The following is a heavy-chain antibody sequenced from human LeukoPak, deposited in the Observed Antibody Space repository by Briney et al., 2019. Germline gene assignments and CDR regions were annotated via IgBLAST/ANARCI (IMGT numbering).Heavy chain of an antibody. D-gene: IGHD1-20*01. J-gene: IGHJ6*02. CDR3: ARVKALSGTTTGGMDV. CDR1: EFPFSSYS. V-gene: IGHV3-21*01. Sequence: GGSLRLSCAASEFPFSSYSMNWVRQAPGKGLEWVSSISASSSFTYYADSVKGRFTISRDNAKNSLYLQMISLRAEDTAIYYCARVKALSGTTTGGMDVWGQGTTVTVSS. CDR2: ISASSSFT.